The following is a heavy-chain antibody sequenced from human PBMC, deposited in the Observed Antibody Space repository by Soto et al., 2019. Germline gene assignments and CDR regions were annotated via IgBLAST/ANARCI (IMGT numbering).Heavy chain of an antibody. CDR1: GGTFSSYA. D-gene: IGHD3-10*01. CDR3: ARVSPLMVRGVIIDFNYYYGMDV. CDR2: IIPIFGTA. V-gene: IGHV1-69*13. Sequence: VASVKVSCKASGGTFSSYAISWVRQAPGQGLEWMGGIIPIFGTANYAQKFQGRVTITADESTSTAYMELSSLRSEDTAVYYCARVSPLMVRGVIIDFNYYYGMDVWGQGTTVTVSS. J-gene: IGHJ6*02.